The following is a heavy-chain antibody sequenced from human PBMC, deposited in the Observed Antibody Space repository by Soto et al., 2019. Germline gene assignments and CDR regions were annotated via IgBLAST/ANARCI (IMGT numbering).Heavy chain of an antibody. Sequence: ETLSLTCTVSGASMNDYYGSWIRQSPGKGLEHIGYLHYNGFAEYSPSLRSRVSISMDTSKNQFSLKLSSVTAADTAIYYCARSGHIFAGVFWGQGILVTVSS. D-gene: IGHD3-16*01. J-gene: IGHJ4*02. CDR2: LHYNGFA. CDR1: GASMNDYY. CDR3: ARSGHIFAGVF. V-gene: IGHV4-59*01.